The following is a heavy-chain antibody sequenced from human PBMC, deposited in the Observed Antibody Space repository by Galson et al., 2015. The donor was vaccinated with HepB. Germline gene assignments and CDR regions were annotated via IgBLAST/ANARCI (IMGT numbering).Heavy chain of an antibody. D-gene: IGHD3-10*01. V-gene: IGHV3-64D*06. CDR1: GFTFSRNA. CDR2: ISSNGGST. Sequence: SLRLSCAASGFTFSRNAMHWVRQAPAKGLAYVSGISSNGGSTYHADSVKGRFTISRDTSKNTLYLQMSSLRTEDTAVYYCVKDRATLVRGIGIDWFDPWGQGTLVTVSS. J-gene: IGHJ5*02. CDR3: VKDRATLVRGIGIDWFDP.